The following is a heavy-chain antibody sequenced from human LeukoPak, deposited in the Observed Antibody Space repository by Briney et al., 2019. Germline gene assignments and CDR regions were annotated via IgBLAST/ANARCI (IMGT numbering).Heavy chain of an antibody. CDR1: GFTFSSSA. CDR2: ISYDGSNK. CDR3: ASDSRKQQLSGRACDI. J-gene: IGHJ3*02. V-gene: IGHV3-30*04. D-gene: IGHD6-13*01. Sequence: GGSLRLSCAASGFTFSSSAMHWVRQAPGTGLEWVAVISYDGSNKYYADSVKGRFTISRDNSKNTLYLQMHSLRAEDTAVYYCASDSRKQQLSGRACDIWGQGTMVIVAS.